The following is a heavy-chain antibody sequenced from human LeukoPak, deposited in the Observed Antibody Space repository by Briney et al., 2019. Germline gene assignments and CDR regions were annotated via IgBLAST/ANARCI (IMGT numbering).Heavy chain of an antibody. CDR1: GYTFTNYH. Sequence: ASVKVSCKASGYTFTNYHMNWVRQAPGQGLEWMGIINPSGGSTTNAQKFQGRVIMTRDMSTSTVYMELSSLRSEDTAVYFCARYGHSPFFDYWGQGTLVTVSS. V-gene: IGHV1-46*01. CDR2: INPSGGST. D-gene: IGHD4-17*01. CDR3: ARYGHSPFFDY. J-gene: IGHJ4*02.